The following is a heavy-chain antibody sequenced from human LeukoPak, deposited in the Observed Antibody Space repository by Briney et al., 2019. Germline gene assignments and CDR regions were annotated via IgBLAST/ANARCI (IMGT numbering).Heavy chain of an antibody. V-gene: IGHV3-11*04. D-gene: IGHD1-26*01. J-gene: IGHJ4*02. Sequence: PGGSLRLSCAASGFTFSDYYINWIRQAPGMGLEWVAYLSSSGNTIYYADSVRGRFTISRDNAKNSLYLQMDSLRAEDTALYYCARDEGGAYIYFWGQGTLVTVSS. CDR3: ARDEGGAYIYF. CDR1: GFTFSDYY. CDR2: LSSSGNTI.